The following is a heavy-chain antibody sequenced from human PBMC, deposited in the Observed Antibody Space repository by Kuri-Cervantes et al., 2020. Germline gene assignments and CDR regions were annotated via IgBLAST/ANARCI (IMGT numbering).Heavy chain of an antibody. D-gene: IGHD3-10*01. Sequence: GSLRLSGAVYGGSFGGYYWSWIRRPQGKGLGWIGEFNHSGRTNYNPSLKSRVTISVDTSKNQSSLKLSSVTAADTPVYYWASQEGGFGELLGWVDYYGMDVWGQGTTVTVSS. CDR2: FNHSGRT. J-gene: IGHJ6*02. CDR3: ASQEGGFGELLGWVDYYGMDV. V-gene: IGHV4-34*01. CDR1: GGSFGGYY.